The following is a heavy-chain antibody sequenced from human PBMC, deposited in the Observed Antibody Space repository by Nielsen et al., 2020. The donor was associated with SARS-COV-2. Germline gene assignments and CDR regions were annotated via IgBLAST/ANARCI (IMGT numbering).Heavy chain of an antibody. J-gene: IGHJ3*02. CDR3: AKAQTVLRYFDWLPDDAFDI. V-gene: IGHV3-30-3*01. CDR2: ISYDGSNK. Sequence: GESLKISCAASGFTFSSYAMHWVRQAPGKGLEWVAVISYDGSNKYYADSVKGRFTISRDNAKNSLYLQMNSLRAEDTALYYCAKAQTVLRYFDWLPDDAFDIWGQGTMVTVSS. CDR1: GFTFSSYA. D-gene: IGHD3-9*01.